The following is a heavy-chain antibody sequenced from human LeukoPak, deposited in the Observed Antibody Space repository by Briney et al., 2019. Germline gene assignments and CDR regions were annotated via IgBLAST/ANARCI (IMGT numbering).Heavy chain of an antibody. Sequence: SSVTVSYLASLGTLSRYSIRWVRQAPGEGLEWMGGIIPIFGTANYAQKFQGRVTITADESTSTAYMELSSLRSEDTAVYCCAIGQEGGYADYWGQGTLVTVSS. J-gene: IGHJ4*02. CDR2: IIPIFGTA. CDR3: AIGQEGGYADY. V-gene: IGHV1-69*13. CDR1: LGTLSRYS. D-gene: IGHD2-2*01.